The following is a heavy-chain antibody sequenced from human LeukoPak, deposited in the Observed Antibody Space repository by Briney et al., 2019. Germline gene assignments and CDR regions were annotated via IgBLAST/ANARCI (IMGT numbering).Heavy chain of an antibody. J-gene: IGHJ3*02. D-gene: IGHD1-26*01. V-gene: IGHV4-59*08. CDR2: IYYSGST. CDR3: AEGATTAFDI. Sequence: SETLSLTCTVSGDSISSYYWSWIRERPGKGLEWIGYIYYSGSTNYNPSLKSRVTISVDTSKTQFSLKLSSVPAADTDVYCCAEGATTAFDIWGQGTMVTVSS. CDR1: GDSISSYY.